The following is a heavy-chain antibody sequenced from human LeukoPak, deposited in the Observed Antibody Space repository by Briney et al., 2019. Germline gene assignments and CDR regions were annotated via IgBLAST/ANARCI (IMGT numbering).Heavy chain of an antibody. D-gene: IGHD2/OR15-2a*01. CDR2: FSGSGGST. Sequence: PGGSLRLSCAASGFTFSSYAMTWVRQAPGKGLEWVSSFSGSGGSTYYADSVKGRFTISRDNSANTLYLQMDSLRAEDTAVYYCAKAPGKDYYYFDHWGQGTLVTVSS. CDR3: AKAPGKDYYYFDH. V-gene: IGHV3-23*01. J-gene: IGHJ4*02. CDR1: GFTFSSYA.